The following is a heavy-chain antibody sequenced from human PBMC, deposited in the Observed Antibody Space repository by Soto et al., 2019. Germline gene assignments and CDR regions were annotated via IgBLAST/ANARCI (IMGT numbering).Heavy chain of an antibody. V-gene: IGHV3-30*18. CDR3: AKDLQSYGDYDYYCYGMDV. J-gene: IGHJ6*02. Sequence: QVQLVESGGGEVQPGRSVTISCAASGFTFSTYGMHWVRQTLGKGLEWVAVISYDGTNKFYSDSVKGRFTISRDNFKNTLTLQMNSLRADDTAVYSCAKDLQSYGDYDYYCYGMDVWGLGTRVTVTS. CDR1: GFTFSTYG. CDR2: ISYDGTNK. D-gene: IGHD4-17*01.